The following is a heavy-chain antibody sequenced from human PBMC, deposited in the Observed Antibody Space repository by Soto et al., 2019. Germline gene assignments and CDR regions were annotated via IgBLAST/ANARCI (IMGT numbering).Heavy chain of an antibody. D-gene: IGHD6-13*01. CDR2: IYYSGST. CDR1: GGSISSYY. CDR3: ARDSSSSWYGFDP. Sequence: SETLSLTCTVSGGSISSYYWSWIRQPPGKGLEWIGYIYYSGSTKYNPSLKSRVTISVDTSKNQFSLKLSSVTAADTAVCYCARDSSSSWYGFDPWGQGTLVTVSS. J-gene: IGHJ5*02. V-gene: IGHV4-59*01.